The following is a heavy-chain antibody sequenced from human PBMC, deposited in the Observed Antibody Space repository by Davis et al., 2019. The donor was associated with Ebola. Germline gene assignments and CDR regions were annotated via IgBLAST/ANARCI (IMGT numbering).Heavy chain of an antibody. V-gene: IGHV3-23*03. CDR1: GFTFSSYA. D-gene: IGHD3-10*01. J-gene: IGHJ4*02. CDR3: AKDLSGSGSLGFDY. CDR2: IYSGGST. Sequence: GESLKISCAASGFTFSSYAMSWVRQAPGKGLEWVSVIYSGGSTYYADSVKGRFTISRDNSKNTLYLQMNSLRAEDTAVYYCAKDLSGSGSLGFDYWGQGTLVTVSS.